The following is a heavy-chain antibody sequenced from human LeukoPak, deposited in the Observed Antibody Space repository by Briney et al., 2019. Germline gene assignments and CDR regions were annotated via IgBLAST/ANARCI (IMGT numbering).Heavy chain of an antibody. CDR2: LYSDGGRT. CDR1: GFILSREW. V-gene: IGHV3-74*01. J-gene: IGHJ3*02. Sequence: GGSLRLSCAASGFILSREWMHWVRHAPGKGLVWVSRLYSDGGRTNYADSVDGRFTISSDNAKNTLYLDLSSLRAEDMAVYYCTRSGAGGAFDIWGQGTMVGVPS. CDR3: TRSGAGGAFDI. D-gene: IGHD3-10*01.